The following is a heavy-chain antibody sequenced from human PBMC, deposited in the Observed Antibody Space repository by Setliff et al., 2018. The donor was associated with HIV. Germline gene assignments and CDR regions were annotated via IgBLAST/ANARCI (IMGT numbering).Heavy chain of an antibody. Sequence: LKISCAASGFTFENYGLTWVRQAPGKGLEWVSGISWNSGGILYADSVKGRFTISRDNAKNSLYLQMNSLRADDTAVYYCARDFCGSSCSSGYGYFDHWGQGTLVTVSS. D-gene: IGHD2-15*01. V-gene: IGHV3-20*04. CDR3: ARDFCGSSCSSGYGYFDH. J-gene: IGHJ4*02. CDR1: GFTFENYG. CDR2: ISWNSGGI.